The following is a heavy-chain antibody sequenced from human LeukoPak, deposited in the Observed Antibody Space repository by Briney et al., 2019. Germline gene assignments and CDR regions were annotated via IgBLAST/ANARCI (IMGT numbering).Heavy chain of an antibody. J-gene: IGHJ4*02. CDR3: ARDSSGPAH. CDR2: IYSAGGT. V-gene: IGHV3-66*01. Sequence: GGSLRLSCAASGFTVSNNYMSWVRQAPGKGLEWVSVIYSAGGTYYADSVKGRFTISRDNSKNTLYLQMNSLRVENTAVYYCARDSSGPAHWGQGTLVTVSS. D-gene: IGHD3-22*01. CDR1: GFTVSNNY.